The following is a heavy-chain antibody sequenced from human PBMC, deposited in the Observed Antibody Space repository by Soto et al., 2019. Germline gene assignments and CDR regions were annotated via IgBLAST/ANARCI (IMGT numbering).Heavy chain of an antibody. CDR2: IYYSGST. Sequence: QVQLQESGPGLVKPSETLFLTCTVSGGSISSYYWSWIRQPPGKGLEWIGYIYYSGSTNYNPSLKSRVTISVDTSKNQFSLKLSSVTAADTAVYYCARHGEWGYSGYGFKPSRYYYYMDVWGKGTTVTVSS. V-gene: IGHV4-59*08. CDR1: GGSISSYY. CDR3: ARHGEWGYSGYGFKPSRYYYYMDV. D-gene: IGHD5-12*01. J-gene: IGHJ6*03.